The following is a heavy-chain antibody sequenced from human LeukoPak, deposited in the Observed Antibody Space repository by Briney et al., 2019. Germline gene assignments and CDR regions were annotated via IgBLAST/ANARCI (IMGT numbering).Heavy chain of an antibody. CDR1: GGSLCGYY. CDR2: INHSGST. J-gene: IGHJ6*02. CDR3: ARGSWRYYGMDV. Sequence: SETLSLTRAVYGGSLCGYYWCWIRQPPRKGLEWIGEINHSGSTNYNPSLQSRVTISVDTSKNQFSLKLSSVTAADTAVEYCARGSWRYYGMDVWGQGTTVTVSS. V-gene: IGHV4-34*01.